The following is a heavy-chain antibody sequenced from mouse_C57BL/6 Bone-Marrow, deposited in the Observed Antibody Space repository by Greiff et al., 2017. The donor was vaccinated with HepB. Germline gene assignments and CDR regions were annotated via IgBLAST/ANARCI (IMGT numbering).Heavy chain of an antibody. CDR1: GFNIKDAY. CDR3: TTDAMDY. V-gene: IGHV14-4*01. Sequence: EVKLEESGAELVRPGASVKLSCTASGFNIKDAYMHWVKQRPEQGLEWIGWIDPENGDTDYASKFQGKATITAYTSSNTAYLQLSSLTSADTAVYYCTTDAMDYWGQGTSVTVSS. CDR2: IDPENGDT. J-gene: IGHJ4*01.